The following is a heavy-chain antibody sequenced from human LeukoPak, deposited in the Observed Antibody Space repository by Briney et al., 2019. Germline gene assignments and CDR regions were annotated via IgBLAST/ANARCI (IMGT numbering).Heavy chain of an antibody. V-gene: IGHV3-53*01. D-gene: IGHD6-19*01. CDR3: ARAPGYSSGWYG. J-gene: IGHJ4*02. CDR1: GFTVSSNY. Sequence: GGSLRLSCAASGFTVSSNYMSWVRQAPGKGLEWVSVLYGGGSTYYADSVKGRFTISRDNAKNSLYLQMNSLRAEDTAVYYCARAPGYSSGWYGWGQGTLVTVSS. CDR2: LYGGGST.